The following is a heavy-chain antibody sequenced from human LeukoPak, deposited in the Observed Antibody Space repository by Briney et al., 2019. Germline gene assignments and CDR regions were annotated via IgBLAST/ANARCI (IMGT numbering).Heavy chain of an antibody. Sequence: PSETLSLTCAVYGGSCDDYYCSWLRQPPGKGLEWIGEIHPSGIFYYNSSLLSRVTISIDTSKSQFSLRLTSVTAADTAFYYCARGRDRSRAGDHWGQGSLVTVSS. CDR2: IHPSGIF. V-gene: IGHV4-34*01. CDR1: GGSCDDYY. CDR3: ARGRDRSRAGDH. D-gene: IGHD5-24*01. J-gene: IGHJ4*02.